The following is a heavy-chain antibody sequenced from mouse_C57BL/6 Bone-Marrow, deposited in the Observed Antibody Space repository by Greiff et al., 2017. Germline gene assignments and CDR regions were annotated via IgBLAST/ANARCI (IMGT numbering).Heavy chain of an antibody. D-gene: IGHD1-1*01. V-gene: IGHV1-66*01. CDR1: GYSFTSYY. Sequence: VQVVESGPELVKPGASVKISCKASGYSFTSYYIHWVKQRPGQGLEWIGWIYPGSGNTKYNEKFKGKATLTADPSSSTAYMQLSSLTSEDSAVYYCAPGGTTTGAYWGQGTLVTVSA. J-gene: IGHJ3*01. CDR3: APGGTTTGAY. CDR2: IYPGSGNT.